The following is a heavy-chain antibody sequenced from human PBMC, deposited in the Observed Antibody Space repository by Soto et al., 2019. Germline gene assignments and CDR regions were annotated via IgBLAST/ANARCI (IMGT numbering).Heavy chain of an antibody. CDR1: GFILGDYA. J-gene: IGHJ6*01. CDR2: ISFDGNHK. Sequence: SLRLSCAASGFILGDYALHWFRQSPGKVLEWLAVISFDGNHKYYADSVQGRFTISRDNSQNTLYLQMNSLRAEDTAVYYCARPYCSRTSCTPYYYYYGLNVWGQGTTVTVS. CDR3: ARPYCSRTSCTPYYYYYGLNV. V-gene: IGHV3-30*17. D-gene: IGHD2-2*01.